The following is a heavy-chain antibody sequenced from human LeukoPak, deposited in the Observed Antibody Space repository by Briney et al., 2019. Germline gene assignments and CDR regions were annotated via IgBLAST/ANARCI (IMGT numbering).Heavy chain of an antibody. V-gene: IGHV3-20*04. CDR1: GFTFVDYG. CDR2: INWNGGST. CDR3: ARDKGIAARRPLYFDY. J-gene: IGHJ4*02. D-gene: IGHD6-6*01. Sequence: GGSLRLSCAASGFTFVDYGMSWVRQAPGKGLEWVSGINWNGGSTGYADSVKGRFTISRDNAKNSLYLQMNSLRAEDTALYYCARDKGIAARRPLYFDYWGQGTLVTVSS.